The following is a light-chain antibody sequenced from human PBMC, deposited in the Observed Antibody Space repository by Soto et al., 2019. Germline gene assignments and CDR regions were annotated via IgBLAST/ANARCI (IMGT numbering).Light chain of an antibody. CDR2: DVS. J-gene: IGLJ1*01. CDR1: SSDVGDSNY. CDR3: SSFRSSGTSYV. Sequence: QSVLTQPASVSGSPGQSITISCTGTSSDVGDSNYVSWYQQHPGKAPKLVIYDVSNRPSGVSNRFSGSKSANTASLTISGLQAEDEADYYCSSFRSSGTSYVFGTGTKVTV. V-gene: IGLV2-14*03.